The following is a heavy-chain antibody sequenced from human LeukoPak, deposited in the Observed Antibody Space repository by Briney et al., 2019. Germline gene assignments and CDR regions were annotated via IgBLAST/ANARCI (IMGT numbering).Heavy chain of an antibody. CDR2: ITSDGSIT. Sequence: SLRLSCAPSVLTSTIYCTHGVPETPGKGDMWVSRITSDGSITTYADSVTGRFTISRDNAKNTLYLQMNTLKAEDTGLYYCARDYHDSNGYYSNAFDNWGQGILVTVSS. CDR3: ARDYHDSNGYYSNAFDN. D-gene: IGHD3-22*01. V-gene: IGHV3-74*03. CDR1: VLTSTIYC. J-gene: IGHJ4*02.